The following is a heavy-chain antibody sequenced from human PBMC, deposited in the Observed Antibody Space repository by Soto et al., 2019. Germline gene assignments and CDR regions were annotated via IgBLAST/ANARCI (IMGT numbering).Heavy chain of an antibody. V-gene: IGHV3-30-3*01. CDR1: GFTFSSYA. CDR3: ANLAVAGFDY. CDR2: ISYDGSNK. D-gene: IGHD6-19*01. J-gene: IGHJ4*02. Sequence: PGGSLRLSCAASGFTFSSYAMHWVRQAPGKGLEWVAVISYDGSNKYYADSVKGRFTISRDNSKNTLYLQMNSLRAEDTAVYYCANLAVAGFDYWGQGTMVTVYS.